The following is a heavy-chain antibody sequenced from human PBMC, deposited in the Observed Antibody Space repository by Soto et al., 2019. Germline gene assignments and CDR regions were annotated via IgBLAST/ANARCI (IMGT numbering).Heavy chain of an antibody. CDR3: ARGGGPYVWFNEF. J-gene: IGHJ4*02. CDR2: IIPVFGTT. Sequence: SVKVSCKDSGGLFSSFAISWVRQAPGQGLEWMGGIIPVFGTTNYAQKFQGRVTITADESTNTAYMELSSLTSDDTAMYYCARGGGPYVWFNEFWGQGXQVTVYS. D-gene: IGHD3-16*01. CDR1: GGLFSSFA. V-gene: IGHV1-69*13.